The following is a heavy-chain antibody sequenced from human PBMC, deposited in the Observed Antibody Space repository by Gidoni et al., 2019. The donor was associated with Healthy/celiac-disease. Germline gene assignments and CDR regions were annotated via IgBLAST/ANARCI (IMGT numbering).Heavy chain of an antibody. D-gene: IGHD2-21*02. Sequence: QVQLVQSGAEVKKPGASVKVSCKASGYTFTSYGISWVRQAPGQGLEWMGWISAYNGNTNYAQKLQGRVTMTTDTATSKAYMELRSLRSDDTAVYYCARDPRMGDDSFKTFDYWGQGTLVTVSS. J-gene: IGHJ4*02. CDR3: ARDPRMGDDSFKTFDY. V-gene: IGHV1-18*01. CDR1: GYTFTSYG. CDR2: ISAYNGNT.